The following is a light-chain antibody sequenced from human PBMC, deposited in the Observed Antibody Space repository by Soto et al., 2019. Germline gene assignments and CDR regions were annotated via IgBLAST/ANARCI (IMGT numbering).Light chain of an antibody. CDR1: QSVSSSY. V-gene: IGKV3-20*01. CDR2: GTS. Sequence: EIVLKQVLGSVYLSQDARPNLSCRVIQSVSSSYLAWYQQKPGQAPRLLIYGTSSRATGIPDRFSGSGSGTDFTLTISSLEPEDFAVYYCQQYGSSPSTFGPGTNVDIK. J-gene: IGKJ3*01. CDR3: QQYGSSPST.